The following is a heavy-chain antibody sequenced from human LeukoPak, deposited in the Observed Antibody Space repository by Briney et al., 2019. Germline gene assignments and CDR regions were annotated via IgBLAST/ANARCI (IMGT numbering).Heavy chain of an antibody. CDR2: ISFSGGAT. D-gene: IGHD3-16*01. J-gene: IGHJ4*02. CDR1: GFTFSNYA. Sequence: GGSLRLSCAASGFTFSNYAMSWVRQAPGKGLEWVSTISFSGGATYHADSVKGRFTISRDNAKNSLYLQMNSLRADDTAVYYCASGGGGMVIGDYWGQGTLVTVSS. CDR3: ASGGGGMVIGDY. V-gene: IGHV3-23*01.